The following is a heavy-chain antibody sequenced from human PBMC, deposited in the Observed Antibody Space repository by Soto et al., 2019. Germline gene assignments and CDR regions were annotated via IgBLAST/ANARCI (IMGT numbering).Heavy chain of an antibody. CDR3: ARDGYGGNSNWFDP. V-gene: IGHV1-3*04. CDR2: INTGKGNT. CDR1: GYTFTSYN. J-gene: IGHJ5*02. D-gene: IGHD4-17*01. Sequence: ASVKVSCKASGYTFTSYNMHWVRQAPGQSLEWMGWINTGKGNTKYSQKFQGRVTITTDTSTSTAYMELRSLRSDDTAVYYCARDGYGGNSNWFDPWGQGTLVTVSS.